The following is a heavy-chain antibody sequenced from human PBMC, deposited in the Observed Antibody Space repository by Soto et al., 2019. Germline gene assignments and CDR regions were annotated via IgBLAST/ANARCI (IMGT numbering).Heavy chain of an antibody. CDR1: GGSISSGDYY. CDR3: ARVGSGYYGSGTYPYGLDV. Sequence: LSLTCTVSGGSISSGDYYWSWIRQPPGKGLEWIGHIYYSGTTYHNPSLQSRVSMSIDTSKNQFSLNLSSVTAADTAVYYCARVGSGYYGSGTYPYGLDVWGQGTTVTVSS. J-gene: IGHJ6*02. V-gene: IGHV4-30-4*01. D-gene: IGHD3-10*01. CDR2: IYYSGTT.